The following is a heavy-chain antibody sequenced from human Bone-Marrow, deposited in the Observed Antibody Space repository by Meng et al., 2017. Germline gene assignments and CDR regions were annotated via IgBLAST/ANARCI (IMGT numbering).Heavy chain of an antibody. CDR2: IYSGGGT. J-gene: IGHJ4*02. Sequence: GGSLRLSCAASGVTVGNNYMSWVRQAPGKGLELVSLIYSGGGTNYADSVKGRFTISRDSSKNTLYLQMNSLRTEDTAVYFCARDPPGVAASISGGWGQGTRVTVSS. CDR3: ARDPPGVAASISGG. V-gene: IGHV3-66*02. D-gene: IGHD3-3*02. CDR1: GVTVGNNY.